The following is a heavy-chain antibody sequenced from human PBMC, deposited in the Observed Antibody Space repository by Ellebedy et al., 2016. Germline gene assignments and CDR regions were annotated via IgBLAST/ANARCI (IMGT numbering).Heavy chain of an antibody. CDR2: IKPDGSDG. Sequence: GGSLRLSXAASRFSFSDYAMSWVRQAPGKGLEWVAFIKPDGSDGYNVDSVKGRFTISRDNAKNSLYLQMNGLRAEDTAVYYCARLGVYFDNWGQGTLVTVSS. J-gene: IGHJ4*02. V-gene: IGHV3-7*01. CDR1: RFSFSDYA. CDR3: ARLGVYFDN.